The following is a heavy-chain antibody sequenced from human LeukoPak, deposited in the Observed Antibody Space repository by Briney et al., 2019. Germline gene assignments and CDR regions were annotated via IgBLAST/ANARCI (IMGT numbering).Heavy chain of an antibody. J-gene: IGHJ4*02. D-gene: IGHD2-2*01. CDR2: ISGSGGST. CDR1: GFTFSSYA. CDR3: AKVLPYAGGFDY. Sequence: TGGSLRLSCAASGFTFSSYAMSWVRLAPGKGLEWVSAISGSGGSTCYADSVKGRFTISRDNSKNTLYLQMNSLRAEDTAVYYCAKVLPYAGGFDYWGQGTLVTVSS. V-gene: IGHV3-23*01.